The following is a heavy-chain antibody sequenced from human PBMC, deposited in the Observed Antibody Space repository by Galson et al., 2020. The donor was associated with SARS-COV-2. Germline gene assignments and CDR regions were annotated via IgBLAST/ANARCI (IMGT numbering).Heavy chain of an antibody. CDR3: ARETLYDILQAGFDP. V-gene: IGHV3-33*01. J-gene: IGHJ5*02. Sequence: GGSLRLSCAASGFTFSSYGMHWVRQAPGKGLEWVAVIWYDGSNKYYADSVKGRFTISRDNSKNTLYLQMNSLRAEDTAVYYCARETLYDILQAGFDPWGQGTLVTVSS. CDR2: IWYDGSNK. D-gene: IGHD3-9*01. CDR1: GFTFSSYG.